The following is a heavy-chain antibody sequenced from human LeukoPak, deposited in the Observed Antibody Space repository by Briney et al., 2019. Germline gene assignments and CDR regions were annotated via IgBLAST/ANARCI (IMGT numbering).Heavy chain of an antibody. CDR1: GYTFTGYY. J-gene: IGHJ5*02. CDR3: ARVRGRSYYDFWSGPYGGWFDP. V-gene: IGHV1-2*02. D-gene: IGHD3-3*01. Sequence: GASVKVSCKASGYTFTGYYMHWVRQAPGQGLEWMGWINPNSGGTNYAQKFQGRVTMTRDTSISTAYMELSRLRADATAVYYCARVRGRSYYDFWSGPYGGWFDPWGQGTLVTVSS. CDR2: INPNSGGT.